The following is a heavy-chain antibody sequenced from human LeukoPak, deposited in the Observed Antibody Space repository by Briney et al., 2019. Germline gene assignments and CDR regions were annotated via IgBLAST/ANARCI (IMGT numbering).Heavy chain of an antibody. CDR1: GVTFTNYA. CDR2: ISISGGST. V-gene: IGHV3-23*01. Sequence: PGGSLRLSCAASGVTFTNYAMTWVRQAPGKGLEWVSGISISGGSTDYADSVKGRFTISRDNSKNTLYLQMNSLRAEDTAVYYCAKVPASNKVEYWGQGTLVTVSS. D-gene: IGHD2/OR15-2a*01. CDR3: AKVPASNKVEY. J-gene: IGHJ4*02.